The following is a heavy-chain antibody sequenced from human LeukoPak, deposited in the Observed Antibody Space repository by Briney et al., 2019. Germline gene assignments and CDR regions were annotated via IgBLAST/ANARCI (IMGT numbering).Heavy chain of an antibody. CDR1: GFNFSSYA. CDR3: ARDRGDSSGYAEAFDI. CDR2: IYSGGST. D-gene: IGHD3-22*01. Sequence: PGGSLRLSCAASGFNFSSYAMSWVRQAPGKGLEWVSFIYSGGSTYYADTVKGRFTISRDNSKNTLYLQMNSLRAEDTAVYYCARDRGDSSGYAEAFDIWGQGTMVTVSS. V-gene: IGHV3-53*01. J-gene: IGHJ3*02.